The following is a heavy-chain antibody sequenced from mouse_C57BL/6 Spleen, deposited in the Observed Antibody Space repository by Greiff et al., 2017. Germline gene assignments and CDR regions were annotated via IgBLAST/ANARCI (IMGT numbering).Heavy chain of an antibody. J-gene: IGHJ4*01. V-gene: IGHV2-5*01. Sequence: QVQLQQSGPGLVQPSQSLSITCTVSGFSLTSYGVHWVRQSPGKGLEWLGVIWRGGSTDYNAAFMSRLSITKDNSKSQVFFKMNSLQADDTAIYYCAKNPNYDPYAMDYWGQGTSVTVSS. CDR2: IWRGGST. D-gene: IGHD2-4*01. CDR3: AKNPNYDPYAMDY. CDR1: GFSLTSYG.